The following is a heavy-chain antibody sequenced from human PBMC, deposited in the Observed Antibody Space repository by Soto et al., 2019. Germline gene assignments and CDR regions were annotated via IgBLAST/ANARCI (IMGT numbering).Heavy chain of an antibody. Sequence: GGSLRLSSIVSGFSYAGYALAWVRQAPGKGLEWVAAVSGGGGSTYYADSVKGRFSVSRAKSGNMIYLQMNSLTAGDTAVYYCAKTLNFYGYYNCYDSRGEVTRVTAS. CDR2: VSGGGGST. V-gene: IGHV3-23*01. D-gene: IGHD5-18*01. CDR1: GFSYAGYA. J-gene: IGHJ4*02. CDR3: AKTLNFYGYYNCYDS.